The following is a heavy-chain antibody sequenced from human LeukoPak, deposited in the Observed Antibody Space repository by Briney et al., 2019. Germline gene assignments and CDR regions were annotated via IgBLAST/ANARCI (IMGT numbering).Heavy chain of an antibody. CDR3: ARRMVRGVITTFDY. J-gene: IGHJ4*02. D-gene: IGHD3-10*01. CDR2: IYYSGNT. V-gene: IGHV4-39*01. Sequence: SETLSLTCTVSGGSISSSSYYWGWIRQPPGKGLEWIGSIYYSGNTYYNASLKSRVTISVDTSKNQFSLKLTSVTAADTAVYYCARRMVRGVITTFDYWGQGTLVTVSS. CDR1: GGSISSSSYY.